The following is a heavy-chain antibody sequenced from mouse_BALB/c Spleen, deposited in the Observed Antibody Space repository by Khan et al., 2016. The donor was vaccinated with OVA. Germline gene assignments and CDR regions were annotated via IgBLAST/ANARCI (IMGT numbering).Heavy chain of an antibody. Sequence: QVRLQQSGAELVKPGASVKLSCKASGYTFTNYDLNWVRLRPEQGLEWIGWIFPGDGSAKYNETFKGKATLTTDKSSSTAYMQLSRLTSEDSAVFFCGQHYCVGVLYWYFDVWVARNAVTGSS. D-gene: IGHD1-2*01. CDR1: GYTFTNYD. J-gene: IGHJ1*01. CDR3: GQHYCVGVLYWYFDV. CDR2: IFPGDGSA. V-gene: IGHV1-85*01.